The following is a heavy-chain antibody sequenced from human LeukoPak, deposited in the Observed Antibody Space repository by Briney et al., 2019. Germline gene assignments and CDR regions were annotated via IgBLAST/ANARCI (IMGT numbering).Heavy chain of an antibody. CDR1: GFTFSSYA. CDR3: ARDSMVRGVVHYYYMDV. Sequence: GGSLRLSCAASGFTFSSYAMHWVRQAPGKGLEYVSAISSNGGSTYYANSVKGRFTISRDNSKNTLYLQMGSLRAEDMAVYYCARDSMVRGVVHYYYMDVWGKGTTVTVSS. V-gene: IGHV3-64*01. D-gene: IGHD3-10*01. CDR2: ISSNGGST. J-gene: IGHJ6*03.